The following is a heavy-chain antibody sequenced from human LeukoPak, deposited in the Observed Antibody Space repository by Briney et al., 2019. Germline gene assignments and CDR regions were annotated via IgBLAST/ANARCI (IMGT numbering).Heavy chain of an antibody. V-gene: IGHV1-2*02. J-gene: IGHJ3*02. CDR3: AIDSSGYYTDDAFDI. CDR1: GYTFTGYY. D-gene: IGHD3-22*01. CDR2: INPNSGGT. Sequence: GASVKVSCKASGYTFTGYYMHWVRQAPGQGLEWMGWINPNSGGTNYAQKFQGRVTMTRDTSISTAYMELSRLRSDDTAVYYCAIDSSGYYTDDAFDIWGQGTMVTVSS.